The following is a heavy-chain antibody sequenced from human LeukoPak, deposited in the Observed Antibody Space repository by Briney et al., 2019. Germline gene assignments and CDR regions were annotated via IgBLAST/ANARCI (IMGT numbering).Heavy chain of an antibody. D-gene: IGHD6-13*01. CDR1: GFTFSSYG. Sequence: GRSLRLSCAASGFTFSSYGMHWVRQAPGKGLEWVAVIAYDGSNKYYADSVKGRFTISRDNSKNTLYLQMNSLRAEDTAVYYCARDGASIAAAGTSKDYYYMDVWGKGTTVTVSS. V-gene: IGHV3-30*03. J-gene: IGHJ6*03. CDR2: IAYDGSNK. CDR3: ARDGASIAAAGTSKDYYYMDV.